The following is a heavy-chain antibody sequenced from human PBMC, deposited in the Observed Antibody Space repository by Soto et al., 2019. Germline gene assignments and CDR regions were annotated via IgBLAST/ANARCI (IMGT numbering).Heavy chain of an antibody. CDR1: GFTFSSYG. Sequence: GGSLRLSCAASGFTFSSYGMHWVRQAPGKGLEWVAVIWYDGSNKYYADSVKGRFTISRDNSKNTLYLQMNSLRAEDTAVYYCARDLIQGLSSGYYYYYYGMDVWGQGTTVTVSS. V-gene: IGHV3-33*01. J-gene: IGHJ6*02. CDR2: IWYDGSNK. D-gene: IGHD3-22*01. CDR3: ARDLIQGLSSGYYYYYYGMDV.